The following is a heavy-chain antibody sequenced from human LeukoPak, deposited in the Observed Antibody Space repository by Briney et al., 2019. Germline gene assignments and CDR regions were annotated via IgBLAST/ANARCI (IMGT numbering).Heavy chain of an antibody. V-gene: IGHV1-8*02. Sequence: ASVKVSCKASGYTFANYGVNWVRQAPGQGLEWMGWMNPDSGNTGYAQKFQGRVTMTRNTSISTAYMELSSLRSEDTAVYYCARGKGWELRSWFDPWGQGTLVTVSS. J-gene: IGHJ5*02. CDR2: MNPDSGNT. CDR3: ARGKGWELRSWFDP. CDR1: GYTFANYG. D-gene: IGHD1-26*01.